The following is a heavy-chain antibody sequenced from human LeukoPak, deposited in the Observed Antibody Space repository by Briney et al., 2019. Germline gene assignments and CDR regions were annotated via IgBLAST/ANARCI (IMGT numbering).Heavy chain of an antibody. CDR2: IYYSGST. V-gene: IGHV4-39*01. Sequence: SETLSLTCTVSGDSISSGNYWGWIRQPPGKGLEWIGSIYYSGSTYYNPSLKSRVTISVDTSKNQFSLKLSSVTAADTAVYYCARHGDSSSSVVKYYFDYWGQGTLVTVSS. D-gene: IGHD6-6*01. CDR1: GDSISSGNY. J-gene: IGHJ4*02. CDR3: ARHGDSSSSVVKYYFDY.